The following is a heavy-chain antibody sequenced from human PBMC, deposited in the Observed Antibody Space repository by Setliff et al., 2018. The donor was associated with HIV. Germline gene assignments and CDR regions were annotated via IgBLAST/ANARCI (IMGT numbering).Heavy chain of an antibody. CDR2: IYYSGRT. CDR3: ASGFGVVYYYYGMDV. J-gene: IGHJ6*02. V-gene: IGHV4-59*08. Sequence: SETLSLTCTVSGDSISSYSWSWIRQPPGKGLEWIGHIYYSGRTNYNPSLKSRVTISVDTSKNHLSLKLRSVTAADTAVYYCASGFGVVYYYYGMDVWGQGTTVTVSS. D-gene: IGHD3-3*01. CDR1: GDSISSYS.